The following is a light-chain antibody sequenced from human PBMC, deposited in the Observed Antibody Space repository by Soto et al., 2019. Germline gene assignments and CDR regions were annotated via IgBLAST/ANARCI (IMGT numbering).Light chain of an antibody. J-gene: IGKJ2*01. V-gene: IGKV1-39*01. CDR3: QQSYSTPRT. CDR2: AAS. CDR1: QSISSY. Sequence: DIQMTQSPSSLSASVGDRVTITCRASQSISSYLNWYQQKPGKAPKLLIYAASSLHSGVPSRFSCSGSETDCTITISSLQPEDFATYYFQQSYSTPRTFGQGTKLEIK.